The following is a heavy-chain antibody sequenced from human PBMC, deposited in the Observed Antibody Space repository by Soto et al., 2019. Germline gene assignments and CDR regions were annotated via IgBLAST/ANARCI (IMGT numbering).Heavy chain of an antibody. D-gene: IGHD3-3*01. J-gene: IGHJ4*02. CDR2: ISGSGGST. CDR3: AKLESGYLFRWSKAFDY. V-gene: IGHV3-23*01. Sequence: HPGGSLRLSCAVSGFTFSSYAMSWVRQAPGKGLEWVSAISGSGGSTYYADSVKGRFTISRDNSKNTLYLQMNSLRAEDTAVYYCAKLESGYLFRWSKAFDYWGQGTLVTVSS. CDR1: GFTFSSYA.